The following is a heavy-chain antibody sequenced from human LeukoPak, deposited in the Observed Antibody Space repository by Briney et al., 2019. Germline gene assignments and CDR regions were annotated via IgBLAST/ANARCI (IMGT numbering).Heavy chain of an antibody. J-gene: IGHJ3*02. D-gene: IGHD6-19*01. CDR2: ISTSSTYI. CDR1: GFTFSSYS. CDR3: ARSFENSSGWYYFHDAFDI. Sequence: GGSLRLSCAASGFTFSSYSMNWVRQAPGKGLEWVSSISTSSTYIYYADSVKGRFTISRDNAKNSLYLQMNSLRAEDTAVYYCARSFENSSGWYYFHDAFDIWGQGTMDTVSS. V-gene: IGHV3-21*01.